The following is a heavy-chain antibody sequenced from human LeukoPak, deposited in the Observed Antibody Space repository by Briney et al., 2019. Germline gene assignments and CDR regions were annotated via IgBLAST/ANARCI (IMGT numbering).Heavy chain of an antibody. CDR1: GFNFSTYN. Sequence: GGSLRLSCAASGFNFSTYNVNWVRQAPGKGLDWVSYISSSSRTRYYADSVKGRFTISRDNAKNSLYLQMNSLRAEDTAVYYCARSLESDIWGQGTMVTVSS. CDR3: ARSLESDI. D-gene: IGHD3-3*01. CDR2: ISSSSRTR. V-gene: IGHV3-48*01. J-gene: IGHJ3*02.